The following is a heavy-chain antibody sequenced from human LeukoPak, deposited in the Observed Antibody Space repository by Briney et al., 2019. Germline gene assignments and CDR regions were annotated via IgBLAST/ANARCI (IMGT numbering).Heavy chain of an antibody. CDR1: GGSITNYY. D-gene: IGHD1-26*01. CDR3: ARQGELAIDY. V-gene: IGHV4-59*08. J-gene: IGHJ4*02. Sequence: PSEPLSRPFSVSGGSITNYYWSWSRPAPGKGVGWIGFIYNTGRTNYNPSLQSRVTMSIATSQNQFSLKLSSLTAADTAVYYCARQGELAIDYWGQGTLVTVSS. CDR2: IYNTGRT.